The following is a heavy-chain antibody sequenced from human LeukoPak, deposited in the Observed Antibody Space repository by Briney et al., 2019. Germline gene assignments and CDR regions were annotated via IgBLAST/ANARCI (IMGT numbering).Heavy chain of an antibody. CDR3: ATEGGPPIERY. Sequence: GGSLRLSCAASGFTFSIYAMSWVRQAPGKGLGWVSATGGRTDTTYYADSVKDRFTISRDNSKNTLFLQMNSLRAEDTAVYYCATEGGPPIERYWGQGTLVTVSS. D-gene: IGHD2-15*01. CDR1: GFTFSIYA. J-gene: IGHJ4*02. V-gene: IGHV3-23*01. CDR2: TGGRTDTT.